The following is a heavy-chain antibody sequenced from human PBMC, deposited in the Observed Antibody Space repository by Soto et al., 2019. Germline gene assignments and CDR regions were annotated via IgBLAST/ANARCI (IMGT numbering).Heavy chain of an antibody. J-gene: IGHJ3*02. V-gene: IGHV3-64D*06. CDR2: ISSNGGST. Sequence: EVQLVESGGGLVQPGGSLRLSCSASGFTFSSYAMHWVRQAPGKGLEYVSAISSNGGSTYYADSVKGRFTISRDNSKNTLYLQMSRLRAEDTAVYSCVKQDGYSYAFDIWGQGTMVTVSS. CDR1: GFTFSSYA. CDR3: VKQDGYSYAFDI. D-gene: IGHD5-18*01.